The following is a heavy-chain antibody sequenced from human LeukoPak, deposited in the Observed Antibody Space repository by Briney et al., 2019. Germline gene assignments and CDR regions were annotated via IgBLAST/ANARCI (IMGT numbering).Heavy chain of an antibody. V-gene: IGHV3-23*01. D-gene: IGHD6-13*01. CDR2: ISGGSEDT. CDR3: ARTIAQYSNSWLYFYYGLDV. CDR1: GFTFGGYA. Sequence: GGSLRLSCTASGFTFGGYAMSWVRQAPGKGLEWVSSISGGSEDTYYADSVKGRFTNSRDNSKTTLYLQMNSLRAEDTAVYYCARTIAQYSNSWLYFYYGLDVWGQGTTVTVSS. J-gene: IGHJ6*02.